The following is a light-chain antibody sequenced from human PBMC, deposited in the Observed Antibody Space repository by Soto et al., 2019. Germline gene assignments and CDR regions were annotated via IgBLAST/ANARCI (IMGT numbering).Light chain of an antibody. CDR2: DAS. CDR3: QQYAGSPRT. CDR1: QSISSNY. V-gene: IGKV3-20*01. Sequence: EIVLTQSPGTLSLSPGERATLSCRASQSISSNYLAWYQQTPGQAPRLLIYDASSRAAGIPDRFSGRGSGTDFTLTISRLEPEDFGVYYCQQYAGSPRTFGQGTKVEVK. J-gene: IGKJ1*01.